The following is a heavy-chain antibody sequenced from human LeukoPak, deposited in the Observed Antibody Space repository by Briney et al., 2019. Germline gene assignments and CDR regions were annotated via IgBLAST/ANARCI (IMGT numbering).Heavy chain of an antibody. CDR2: ISYDGSNK. V-gene: IGHV3-30*03. J-gene: IGHJ4*02. CDR3: ARGSGFGV. CDR1: GFTFSSYG. Sequence: PGRSLRLSCAASGFTFSSYGMHWVRQAPGKGLEWVAVISYDGSNKYYADSVKGRFTISRDNAKNTLYLQMNSLRVEDTAVYYCARGSGFGVWGQGTLVTVSS. D-gene: IGHD3-9*01.